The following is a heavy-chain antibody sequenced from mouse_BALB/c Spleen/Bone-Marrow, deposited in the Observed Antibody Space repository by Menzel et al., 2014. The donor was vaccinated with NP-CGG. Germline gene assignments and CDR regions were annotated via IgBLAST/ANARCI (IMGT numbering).Heavy chain of an antibody. J-gene: IGHJ3*01. V-gene: IGHV1-15*01. D-gene: IGHD2-2*01. CDR1: GYTFTDYE. Sequence: QSGAELVRPGASVTLSCKASGYTFTDYEMHWVKQTPVHGLEWIGAIDPDTGGAAYNQKLKGKATLTADKSSSTAYMDLRSLTSEDSAVYYCTGYVWFAYWGQGTLVTVSA. CDR2: IDPDTGGA. CDR3: TGYVWFAY.